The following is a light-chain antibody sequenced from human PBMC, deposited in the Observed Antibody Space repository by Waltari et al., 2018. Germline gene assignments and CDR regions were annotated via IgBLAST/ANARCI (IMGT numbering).Light chain of an antibody. CDR3: QQRRNWPLT. CDR2: ATS. Sequence: EIVFTQSPATLSLSPGERATLSCRASQRVSCYLAWDQQRPGQAPRLLIYATSHKATCIPDRCRGSGSETDFTLTISSLEPEDFAVYYCQQRRNWPLTFGGGTKVEIK. J-gene: IGKJ4*01. CDR1: QRVSCY. V-gene: IGKV3-11*01.